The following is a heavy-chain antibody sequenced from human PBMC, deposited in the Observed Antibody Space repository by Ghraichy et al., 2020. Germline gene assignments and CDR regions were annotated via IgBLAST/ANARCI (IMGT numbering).Heavy chain of an antibody. Sequence: GGSLRLSCAASGFTFSSYWMSWVRQAPGKGLEWVANIKQDGSEKYYVDSVKGRFTISRDNAKNSLYLQMNSLRAEDTAVYYCARVPASSSWYHFYSGAYDWYFDLWGRGTLVTVSS. CDR2: IKQDGSEK. CDR1: GFTFSSYW. CDR3: ARVPASSSWYHFYSGAYDWYFDL. V-gene: IGHV3-7*01. D-gene: IGHD6-13*01. J-gene: IGHJ2*01.